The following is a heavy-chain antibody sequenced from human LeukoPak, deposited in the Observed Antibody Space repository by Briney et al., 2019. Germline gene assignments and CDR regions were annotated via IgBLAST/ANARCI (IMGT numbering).Heavy chain of an antibody. V-gene: IGHV1-69*06. CDR2: IVPMSGTV. J-gene: IGHJ4*02. CDR1: GGTFSTFG. Sequence: SVKVSCKASGGTFSTFGVSWFRQAPGQGLEWMGGIVPMSGTVNNAQKLQGRVTITADKSTSAVYMELSSLRFDDTAVYYCARETGYAYGRAPLDYWGPGTLVTVSS. CDR3: ARETGYAYGRAPLDY. D-gene: IGHD5-18*01.